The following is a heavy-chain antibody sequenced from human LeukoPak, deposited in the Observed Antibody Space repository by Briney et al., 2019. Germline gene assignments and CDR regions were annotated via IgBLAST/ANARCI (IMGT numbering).Heavy chain of an antibody. V-gene: IGHV4-61*01. CDR3: ARVSGDFWSGYYLFDY. D-gene: IGHD3-3*01. CDR2: IYYSGST. J-gene: IGHJ4*02. Sequence: SETLSLTCTVSGGSVSSGSYYWSWIRQPPGKGLEWIGYIYYSGSTNYNPSLKSRVTISVDTSKNQFSLKLSSVTAADTAVYYCARVSGDFWSGYYLFDYWGQGTLVTVSS. CDR1: GGSVSSGSYY.